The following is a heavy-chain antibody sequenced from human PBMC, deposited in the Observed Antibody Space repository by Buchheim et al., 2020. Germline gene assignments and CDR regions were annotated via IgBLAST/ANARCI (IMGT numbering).Heavy chain of an antibody. CDR1: GFTFSSYE. J-gene: IGHJ4*02. D-gene: IGHD3-22*01. V-gene: IGHV3-48*03. Sequence: EVQLVESGGGLVQPGGSLRLSCAASGFTFSSYEMNWVRQAPGKGLEWVSYISSSGSTIYYADSVKGRFTISRDNAKNSLYLQMNSLRAEDTAVYYCARAITMIVIRRGYYFDYWGQGTL. CDR3: ARAITMIVIRRGYYFDY. CDR2: ISSSGSTI.